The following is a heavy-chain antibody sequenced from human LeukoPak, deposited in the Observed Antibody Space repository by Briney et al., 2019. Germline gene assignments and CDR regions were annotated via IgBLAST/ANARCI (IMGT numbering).Heavy chain of an antibody. D-gene: IGHD2-2*01. CDR2: IYHSGST. Sequence: SETLSLTCTVSGYSISSGYYWGWIRQPPGKGLEWIGSIYHSGSTHYNPSLKSRVTISVDTSKNQFSLKLSSVTAADTAVYYCARHSSYCSSTSCTDAFDIWGQGTMVTVSS. J-gene: IGHJ3*02. V-gene: IGHV4-38-2*02. CDR3: ARHSSYCSSTSCTDAFDI. CDR1: GYSISSGYY.